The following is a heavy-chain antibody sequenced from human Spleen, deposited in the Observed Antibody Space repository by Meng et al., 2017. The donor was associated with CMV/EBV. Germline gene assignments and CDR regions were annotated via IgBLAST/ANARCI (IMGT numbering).Heavy chain of an antibody. CDR2: ISYDGSNK. V-gene: IGHV3-30*04. Sequence: GESLKISCAASGFTFSSYAMHWVRQAPGKGLEWVAVISYDGSNKDYADSVKGRFTISRDNSKNTLYLQMNSLRAEDTAMYYCARDRISSSAWYGLHYWGQGTLVTVSS. CDR3: ARDRISSSAWYGLHY. D-gene: IGHD6-19*01. J-gene: IGHJ4*02. CDR1: GFTFSSYA.